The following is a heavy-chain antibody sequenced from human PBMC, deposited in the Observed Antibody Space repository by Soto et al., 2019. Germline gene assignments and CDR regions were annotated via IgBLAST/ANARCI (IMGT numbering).Heavy chain of an antibody. Sequence: SGPTLVNPTQTLTLTCTFSGFSLSTRGVGVGWIRQPPGKALEWLTLIYWDDDKRYSPSLKRRLIITNDPSKNQVVLTMTNMDPVDTAPYSCAHRYSEDDFDCWGQRTLVTVSS. V-gene: IGHV2-5*02. D-gene: IGHD2-15*01. CDR3: AHRYSEDDFDC. J-gene: IGHJ4*02. CDR1: GFSLSTRGVG. CDR2: IYWDDDK.